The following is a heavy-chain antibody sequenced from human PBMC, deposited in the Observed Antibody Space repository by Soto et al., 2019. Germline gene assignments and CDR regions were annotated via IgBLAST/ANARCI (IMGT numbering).Heavy chain of an antibody. CDR3: AMPDYYDSSGYGGL. CDR1: GFTFSSYG. D-gene: IGHD3-22*01. Sequence: QVQLVESGGGVVQPGRSLRLSCAASGFTFSSYGMNWVRQAPGKGLEWVAVISCDGSNKYYADSVKGRFTISRDNSKNTLYLQMNSLRVGDTAVSYCAMPDYYDSSGYGGLWGQGTLVTVSS. CDR2: ISCDGSNK. J-gene: IGHJ4*02. V-gene: IGHV3-30*03.